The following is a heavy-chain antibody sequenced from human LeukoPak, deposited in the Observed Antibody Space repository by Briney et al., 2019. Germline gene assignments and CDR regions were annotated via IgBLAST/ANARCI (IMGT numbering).Heavy chain of an antibody. Sequence: SETLSLTCQVSGDAMSSHYWSWIRQTPGRGLEWSGYMFYDGRTNSNPTLKSRVTLSVDTSQNQFSLRLISVTAEDTAIYYCATIVWGGASFGIWGPGIMVIVSS. CDR2: MFYDGRT. J-gene: IGHJ3*02. V-gene: IGHV4-59*11. CDR3: ATIVWGGASFGI. D-gene: IGHD7-27*01. CDR1: GDAMSSHY.